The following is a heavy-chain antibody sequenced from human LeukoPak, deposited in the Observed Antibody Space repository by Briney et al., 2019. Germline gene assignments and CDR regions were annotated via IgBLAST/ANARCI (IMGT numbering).Heavy chain of an antibody. V-gene: IGHV3-23*01. D-gene: IGHD6-13*01. Sequence: GRSLRLSYAASGFTFSSYAMSWVRQAPGKGLEWVSAISGSGGSTYYADSVKGRFTISRDNSKNTPYLQMNSLRAEDTAVYYCAKDGVAADNWFDPWGQGTLVTVSS. J-gene: IGHJ5*02. CDR2: ISGSGGST. CDR3: AKDGVAADNWFDP. CDR1: GFTFSSYA.